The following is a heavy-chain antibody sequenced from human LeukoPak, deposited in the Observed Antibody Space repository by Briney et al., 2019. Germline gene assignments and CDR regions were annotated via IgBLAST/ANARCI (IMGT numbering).Heavy chain of an antibody. CDR3: ARGVRITMVRGVIRALNWFDP. J-gene: IGHJ5*02. V-gene: IGHV4-4*07. CDR1: GGSISSYY. CDR2: IYTSGST. Sequence: SETLSLTCTVSGGSISSYYWSWIRQPAGKGLEWIGRIYTSGSTNYNPSLKSRVTMSVDTSKNQFSLKLSSVTAADTAVYYCARGVRITMVRGVIRALNWFDPWGQGTLVTVSS. D-gene: IGHD3-10*01.